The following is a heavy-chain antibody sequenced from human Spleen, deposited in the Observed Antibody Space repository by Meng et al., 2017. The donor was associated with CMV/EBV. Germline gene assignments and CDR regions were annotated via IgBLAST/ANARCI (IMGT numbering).Heavy chain of an antibody. CDR1: GYTFTSYG. D-gene: IGHD3-3*01. CDR3: ARDPVAWDYDFWSGYPSDYYGMDV. CDR2: ISAYNGNT. Sequence: ASVKVSCKASGYTFTSYGISWVRQAPGQGLEWMGWISAYNGNTNYAQKLQGRVTMTTDTFTSTAYMELRSLRSDDTAVYYCARDPVAWDYDFWSGYPSDYYGMDVWGQGTTITVSS. V-gene: IGHV1-18*01. J-gene: IGHJ6*02.